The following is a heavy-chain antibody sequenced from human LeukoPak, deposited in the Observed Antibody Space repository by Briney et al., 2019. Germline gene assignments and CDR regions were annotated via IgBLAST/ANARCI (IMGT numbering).Heavy chain of an antibody. CDR3: ARDYSGSSSYFDY. D-gene: IGHD1-26*01. CDR1: GYTFTGYY. Sequence: GASVKVSCKASGYTFTGYYMHWVRQAPGQGLEWMGWINPNSSGTNYAQKFQGRVTMTRDTSIGTAYMELSRLRSDDTAVYYCARDYSGSSSYFDYWGQGTLVTVSS. CDR2: INPNSSGT. J-gene: IGHJ4*02. V-gene: IGHV1-2*02.